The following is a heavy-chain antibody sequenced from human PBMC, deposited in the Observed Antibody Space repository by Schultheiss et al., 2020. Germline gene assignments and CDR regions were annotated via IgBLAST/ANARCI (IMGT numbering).Heavy chain of an antibody. D-gene: IGHD2-15*01. J-gene: IGHJ6*03. CDR3: ARGGGGLDYYYYMDV. Sequence: ASVKVSCKASGYTFTSYAMHWVRQAPGQRLEWMGWINAGNGNTKYSQKFQGRVTITRDTSASTAYMELSSLRSEDTAVYYCARGGGGLDYYYYMDVWGKGTTVTVSS. V-gene: IGHV1-3*01. CDR1: GYTFTSYA. CDR2: INAGNGNT.